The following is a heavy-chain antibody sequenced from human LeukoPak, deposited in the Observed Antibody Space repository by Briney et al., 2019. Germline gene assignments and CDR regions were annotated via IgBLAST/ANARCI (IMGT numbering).Heavy chain of an antibody. J-gene: IGHJ4*02. CDR2: IYPGDSDT. CDR1: GYSFTNYW. V-gene: IGHV5-51*01. CDR3: VAVGLLIDY. Sequence: APPQIFCKGFGYSFTNYWIGWGSQIPRTRLEWMGIIYPGDSDTTYSPSFQGQVTISADKSISTAYLQWSSLKGSDTAMYYCVAVGLLIDYWGQGTLVTVSS.